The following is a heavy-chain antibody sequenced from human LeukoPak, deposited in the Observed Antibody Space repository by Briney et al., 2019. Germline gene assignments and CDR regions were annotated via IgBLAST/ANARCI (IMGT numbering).Heavy chain of an antibody. J-gene: IGHJ4*02. CDR1: GFTFSSYG. Sequence: GGSLRLSCAASGFTFSSYGMHWVRQAPGKGLEWVAVISYDGSNKYYADFVKGRFTLSRDNSKNTLYLQMDSLRADDTAVYYCVKVSGGDYVGGDFDYWGQGTLVTVSS. D-gene: IGHD4-17*01. CDR2: ISYDGSNK. V-gene: IGHV3-30*18. CDR3: VKVSGGDYVGGDFDY.